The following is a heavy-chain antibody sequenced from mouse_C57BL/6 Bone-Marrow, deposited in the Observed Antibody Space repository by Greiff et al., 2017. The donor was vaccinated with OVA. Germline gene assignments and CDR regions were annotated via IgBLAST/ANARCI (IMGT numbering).Heavy chain of an antibody. CDR2: IYPRDGST. D-gene: IGHD1-1*02. CDR1: GYTFTDHT. Sequence: VKLMESAAELVKPGASVKISCKVSGYTFTDHTIHWMKQRPEQGLEWIGYIYPRDGSTKYNEKFKGKATLTADKSSSTAYMQLNSLTSEDSAVYFCARRVDYYAMDYWGQGTSVTVSS. CDR3: ARRVDYYAMDY. V-gene: IGHV1-78*01. J-gene: IGHJ4*01.